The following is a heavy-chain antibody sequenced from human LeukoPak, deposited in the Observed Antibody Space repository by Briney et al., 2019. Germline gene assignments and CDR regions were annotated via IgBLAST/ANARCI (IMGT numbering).Heavy chain of an antibody. J-gene: IGHJ4*02. CDR1: GGSISGYY. Sequence: SETLSLTCTVSGGSISGYYWSWIRQPPGKGLEWIGYIYYSGSTNYNPSLKSRVTISVDTSKNQFSLKLSSVTAADTAVYYCARAGRSAPNYYFDYWGQGTLVTVSS. D-gene: IGHD1-26*01. CDR3: ARAGRSAPNYYFDY. CDR2: IYYSGST. V-gene: IGHV4-59*01.